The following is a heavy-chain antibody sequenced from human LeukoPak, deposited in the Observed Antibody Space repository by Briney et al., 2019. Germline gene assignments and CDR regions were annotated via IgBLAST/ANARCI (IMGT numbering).Heavy chain of an antibody. CDR3: ARGAYYNFWSGFYYSPHFDY. J-gene: IGHJ4*02. Sequence: GASVTVSCTASGYTFSSGYYLHWVRPAPGEGLEGMGWINHNNGDTNYAQKFQGRVTMPRDTSISTAYMELSRLRSDDAAVYFCARGAYYNFWSGFYYSPHFDYWGQGTLVTVSS. CDR1: GYTFSSGYY. D-gene: IGHD3-3*01. CDR2: INHNNGDT. V-gene: IGHV1-2*02.